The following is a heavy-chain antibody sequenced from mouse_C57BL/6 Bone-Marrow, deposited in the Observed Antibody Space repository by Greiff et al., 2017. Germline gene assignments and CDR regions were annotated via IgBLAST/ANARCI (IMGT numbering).Heavy chain of an antibody. CDR2: IDPNSGGT. D-gene: IGHD2-3*01. Sequence: QVQLKQPGAELVKPGASVKLSCKASGYTFTSYWMHWVKQRPGRGLERIGRIDPNSGGTKYNEKFKSKATLTVDKPSSTAYMQLSSLTSEDSAVYYCARNGWLLLYFDVWGTGTTVTVSS. V-gene: IGHV1-72*01. CDR1: GYTFTSYW. J-gene: IGHJ1*03. CDR3: ARNGWLLLYFDV.